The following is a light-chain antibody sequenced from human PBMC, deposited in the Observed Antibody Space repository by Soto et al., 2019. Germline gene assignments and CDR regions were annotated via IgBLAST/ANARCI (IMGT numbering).Light chain of an antibody. Sequence: QSALTQPASVSGSPGQSVTISCTGTRTDIGTYDHVSWYQQHPGKVPKLIIYDLNNRPSGISYRFSASKSGNTASLTISGLQAEDEAVYYCSSYTDYYSIIFGGGTKLTVL. CDR1: RTDIGTYDH. V-gene: IGLV2-14*01. J-gene: IGLJ2*01. CDR3: SSYTDYYSII. CDR2: DLN.